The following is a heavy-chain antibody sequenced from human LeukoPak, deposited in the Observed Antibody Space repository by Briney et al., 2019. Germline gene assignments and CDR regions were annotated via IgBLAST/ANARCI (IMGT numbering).Heavy chain of an antibody. CDR2: INRNGGST. D-gene: IGHD4-11*01. Sequence: PGGSLRLSCAASGFTFDDYGMSWVRQAPGKGLEWVSGINRNGGSTGYADSVKGRFTISRDNAKNSLYLQMNSLRAEDTALYYCARRRRTVTTKTYYYYYMDVWGKGTTVTVSS. J-gene: IGHJ6*03. CDR3: ARRRRTVTTKTYYYYYMDV. V-gene: IGHV3-20*04. CDR1: GFTFDDYG.